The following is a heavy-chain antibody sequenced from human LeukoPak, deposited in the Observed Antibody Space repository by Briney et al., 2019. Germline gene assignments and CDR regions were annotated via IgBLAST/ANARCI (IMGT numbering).Heavy chain of an antibody. CDR2: ISDDGTKK. D-gene: IGHD3-10*01. CDR3: ARDKIYRGSGSCLDY. CDR1: GLTFTGYA. J-gene: IGHJ4*02. Sequence: TGGSLRLSCAASGLTFTGYAMHWVRQAPGKGPEWMAVISDDGTKKDYADSVKGRFTISTDTSNNALYLQMDSLRAEDTAVYYCARDKIYRGSGSCLDYWGQGTLVTVSS. V-gene: IGHV3-30-3*01.